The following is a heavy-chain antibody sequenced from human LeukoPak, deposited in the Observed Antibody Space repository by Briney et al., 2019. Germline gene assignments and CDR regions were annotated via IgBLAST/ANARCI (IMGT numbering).Heavy chain of an antibody. J-gene: IGHJ4*02. V-gene: IGHV1-18*01. Sequence: ASVKVSCKASGYTFTNYGISWVRQAPGQGLEWMGWISAYTGNTNYAQNFQGRVTMTTDTSTSTAFMELRSLRSDDTAVYYCARSGVGYFYDNTGYYPLDYWGQGTLVTVSS. D-gene: IGHD3-22*01. CDR3: ARSGVGYFYDNTGYYPLDY. CDR2: ISAYTGNT. CDR1: GYTFTNYG.